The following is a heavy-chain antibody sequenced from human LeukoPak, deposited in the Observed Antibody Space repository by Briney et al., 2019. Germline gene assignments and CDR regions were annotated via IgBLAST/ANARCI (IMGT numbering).Heavy chain of an antibody. D-gene: IGHD2-2*01. CDR2: IYYSGST. CDR1: GGSFSSYY. J-gene: IGHJ4*02. Sequence: SETLSLTCAVYGGSFSSYYWSWIRQPPGKGLEWIGYIYYSGSTNYNPSLKSRVTISVDTSKNQFSLKLSSVTAADTAVYYCARSQLLWGWERPNYFDYWGQGTLVTVSS. CDR3: ARSQLLWGWERPNYFDY. V-gene: IGHV4-59*01.